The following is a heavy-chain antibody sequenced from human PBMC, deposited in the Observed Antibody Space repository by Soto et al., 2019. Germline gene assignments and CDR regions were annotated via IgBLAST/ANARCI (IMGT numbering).Heavy chain of an antibody. CDR2: IYYSGST. D-gene: IGHD3-9*01. J-gene: IGHJ4*02. V-gene: IGHV4-31*03. Sequence: SETLSLTCTISGGSISSGGYYWSWIRQHPGKGLEWIGYIYYSGSTYYNPSLKSRVTISVDTSKNQFSLKLSSVTAADTAVYYCARYDILTALDYWGQGTLVTVS. CDR3: ARYDILTALDY. CDR1: GGSISSGGYY.